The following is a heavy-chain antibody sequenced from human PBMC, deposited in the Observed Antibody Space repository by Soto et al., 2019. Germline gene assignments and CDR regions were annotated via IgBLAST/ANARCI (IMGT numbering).Heavy chain of an antibody. V-gene: IGHV3-7*01. CDR3: AREVNPFHYGLDV. Sequence: EVQLVESGGGLVQPGGSLRLSCAPSGFPFSSSWMSWFPQAPGKGLEWVANINHDGSEKYYVDSVKGRFTISRDNAKNSLYLQMNSLGAEDTALYYCAREVNPFHYGLDVWGQGTTVTVSS. J-gene: IGHJ6*02. D-gene: IGHD2-21*01. CDR1: GFPFSSSW. CDR2: INHDGSEK.